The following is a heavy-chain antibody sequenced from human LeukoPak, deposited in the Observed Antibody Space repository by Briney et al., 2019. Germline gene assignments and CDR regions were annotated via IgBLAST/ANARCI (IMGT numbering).Heavy chain of an antibody. CDR3: ARDINTATEAFDY. J-gene: IGHJ4*02. V-gene: IGHV4-39*01. D-gene: IGHD5-18*01. CDR2: GYFSGST. Sequence: SQTLSLTCTVSGGSISSSSYYWAWIRQPPGKGLEWVGSGYFSGSTYYNPSLKSRGTISVDASKNQFSLKLSSVTAADTAVYYCARDINTATEAFDYWGQGTLVTVSS. CDR1: GGSISSSSYY.